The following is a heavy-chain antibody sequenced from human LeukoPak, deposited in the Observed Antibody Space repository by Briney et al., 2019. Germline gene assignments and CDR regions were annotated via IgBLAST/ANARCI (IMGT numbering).Heavy chain of an antibody. CDR3: ARGSNYGSGSYYLHYYGMDV. J-gene: IGHJ6*04. Sequence: SVKVSCKASGGTFSSFAISWVRQAPGQGLEWMGGIIPIFGTENYAQKFQGRVTITADKSTSTAYMELSSLGFEDTAVYYCARGSNYGSGSYYLHYYGMDVWGKGTTVTASS. CDR1: GGTFSSFA. V-gene: IGHV1-69*06. D-gene: IGHD3-10*01. CDR2: IIPIFGTE.